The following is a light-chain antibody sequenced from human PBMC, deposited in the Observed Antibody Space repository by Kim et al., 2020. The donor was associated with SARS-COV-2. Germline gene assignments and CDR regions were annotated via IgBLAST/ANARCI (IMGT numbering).Light chain of an antibody. Sequence: QSALTQPASVSGSPGQSITISCTGTSSDVGSYNLVSWYQHPPGKAHKVMIYEGSNGPSGVSNRFSGSKSGNTASQTISGLQAEEEADYYCCSYAGSSSLVFGGGTKLTVL. CDR2: EGS. CDR3: CSYAGSSSLV. V-gene: IGLV2-23*01. J-gene: IGLJ3*02. CDR1: SSDVGSYNL.